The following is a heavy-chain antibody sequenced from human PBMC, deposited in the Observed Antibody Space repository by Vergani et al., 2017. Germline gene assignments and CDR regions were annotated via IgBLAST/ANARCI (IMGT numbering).Heavy chain of an antibody. CDR1: GGSLSSYY. V-gene: IGHV4-59*01. CDR3: ARRWGGSGSYFNWFDP. CDR2: IYYSGST. J-gene: IGHJ5*02. Sequence: QVQLQESGPGLVKPSETLSLTCTVSGGSLSSYYWSWIRQPPGKGLEWIGYIYYSGSTNYNPSLKSRVTIPVDTANNQFSLKLSSVTAADTAVYYCARRWGGSGSYFNWFDPWGQGTLVTVSS. D-gene: IGHD3-10*01.